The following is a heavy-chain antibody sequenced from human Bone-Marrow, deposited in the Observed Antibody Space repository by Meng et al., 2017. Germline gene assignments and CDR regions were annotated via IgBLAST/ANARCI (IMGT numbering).Heavy chain of an antibody. Sequence: QVQRVQSGAEVKKPGSSVKVSCQTSGGSFSSFGFNWVRQAPGQGLEWMGRLIPFFDTPNYAQKFQGRLTITKDEATRTAYMELSSLTSEDTAVYYCASPSSGWFYFHYWGQGTLVTVSS. CDR1: GGSFSSFG. CDR2: LIPFFDTP. V-gene: IGHV1-69*05. J-gene: IGHJ4*01. D-gene: IGHD6-19*01. CDR3: ASPSSGWFYFHY.